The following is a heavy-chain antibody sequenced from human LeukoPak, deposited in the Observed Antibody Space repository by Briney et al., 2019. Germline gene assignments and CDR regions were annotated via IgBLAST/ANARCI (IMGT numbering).Heavy chain of an antibody. Sequence: PSETLSLTCAVYGGSFSGYYWSWIRQPPGKGLEWIGEINHSGSTNYNPSLKSRVTISVDTSQNQFSLKLSSVTAADTAVYYCARHLPPAIVVVVAATGRSWFDPWGQGTLVTVSS. J-gene: IGHJ5*02. CDR3: ARHLPPAIVVVVAATGRSWFDP. D-gene: IGHD2-15*01. V-gene: IGHV4-34*01. CDR2: INHSGST. CDR1: GGSFSGYY.